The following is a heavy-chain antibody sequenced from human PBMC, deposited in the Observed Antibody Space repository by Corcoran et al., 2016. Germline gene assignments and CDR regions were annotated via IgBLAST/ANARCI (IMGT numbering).Heavy chain of an antibody. CDR3: AKDLRSDGGLSY. D-gene: IGHD5-18*01. J-gene: IGHJ4*02. CDR2: ISYEGSNK. Sequence: QVQLVESGGGVVQPVRSLRLSCEASGFTFSTYGMHWVRQAPGKGLEWVAVISYEGSNKYYADSVKGRFTSSRDNSKNTLYLQMNSLRAEDTAVYYCAKDLRSDGGLSYCGQGTLVTVSS. V-gene: IGHV3-30*18. CDR1: GFTFSTYG.